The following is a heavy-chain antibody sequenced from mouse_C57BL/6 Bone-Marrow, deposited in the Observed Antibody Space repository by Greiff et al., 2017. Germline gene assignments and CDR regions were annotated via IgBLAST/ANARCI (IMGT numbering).Heavy chain of an antibody. Sequence: VQLQQSGPELVKPGASVKISCKASGYSFNGYYMNWVKQSPEKSLEWIGEINPSTGGTTYNQKFKAKATLTVDKSSSTAYMQLKSLTSEDSAVYYCARGAYINYLAYWGQGTLVTVSA. CDR1: GYSFNGYY. CDR3: ARGAYINYLAY. D-gene: IGHD2-5*01. V-gene: IGHV1-42*01. CDR2: INPSTGGT. J-gene: IGHJ3*01.